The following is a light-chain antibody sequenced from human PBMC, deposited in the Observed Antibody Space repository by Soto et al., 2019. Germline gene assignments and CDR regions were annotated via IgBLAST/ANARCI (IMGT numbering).Light chain of an antibody. V-gene: IGKV3-15*01. CDR3: QQYSNWPPLYT. Sequence: EIVITPSPATLSVSPGASATLSCSARQSVSSYLAWYQQKPGLPPRLLIYDASTRATGIPDRVSASGSGTDFTLTISSLQSADFAVYYCQQYSNWPPLYTFGRGTKLEIK. J-gene: IGKJ2*01. CDR1: QSVSSY. CDR2: DAS.